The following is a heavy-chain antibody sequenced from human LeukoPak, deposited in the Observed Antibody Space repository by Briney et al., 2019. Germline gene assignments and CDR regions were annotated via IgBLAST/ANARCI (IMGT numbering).Heavy chain of an antibody. V-gene: IGHV4-59*01. CDR2: IYYSGST. D-gene: IGHD3-10*01. J-gene: IGHJ5*02. CDR1: GASISNYY. CDR3: ARGHYLSGSYTWFDP. Sequence: SETLSLTCTVSGASISNYYWSWIRQPPGKGLEWIGYIYYSGSTNYNPSLKSRVTISLDPSKTQFSLKLISVTAADTAVYYCARGHYLSGSYTWFDPWGQGTLVTVSS.